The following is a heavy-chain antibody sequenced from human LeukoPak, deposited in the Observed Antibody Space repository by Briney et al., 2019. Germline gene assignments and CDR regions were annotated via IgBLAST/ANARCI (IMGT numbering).Heavy chain of an antibody. CDR3: ARVGCTTTSCLAN. D-gene: IGHD2-2*01. CDR2: IKQDGSEK. J-gene: IGHJ4*02. CDR1: KLTFSRDW. V-gene: IGHV3-7*01. Sequence: PGGSPRHSRAMSKLTFSRDWITWVPPAPGKGRELVANIKQDGSEKYYVDSVKGRFTISRDNAKNSLYLQMSSLRVEDTAVYYCARVGCTTTSCLANWGQGTLVTVSS.